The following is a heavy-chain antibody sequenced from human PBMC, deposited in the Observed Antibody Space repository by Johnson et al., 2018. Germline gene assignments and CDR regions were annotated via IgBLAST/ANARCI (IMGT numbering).Heavy chain of an antibody. CDR3: ARLLVQLGYCSVGNCVPLAEYFQH. CDR1: GFTVSSNY. Sequence: VQLVQSGGGLIQPGGSLRLSCAASGFTVSSNYMSWVRQAPGKGLEWVSVIYSGGSTYYADSVKGRFTISRDNSKNTLYLQMNSLRAEDTAVYYCARLLVQLGYCSVGNCVPLAEYFQHWGQGTLVTVSS. CDR2: IYSGGST. V-gene: IGHV3-53*01. J-gene: IGHJ1*01. D-gene: IGHD2-15*01.